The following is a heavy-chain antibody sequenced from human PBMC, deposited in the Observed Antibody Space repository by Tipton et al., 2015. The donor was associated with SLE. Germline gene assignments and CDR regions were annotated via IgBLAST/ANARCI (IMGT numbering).Heavy chain of an antibody. CDR1: GFRFSTSS. V-gene: IGHV3-21*01. J-gene: IGHJ6*02. CDR3: TKDHMAAHYHYHGMDV. CDR2: ISTTPGYI. Sequence: SQRLSCAASGFRFSTSSMNWVRQAPGKGLEWVSSISTTPGYIYYADSVKGRFTISRDNAENSLYLQMNSLRAEDSAVYYCTKDHMAAHYHYHGMDVWGQGTTVTVSS. D-gene: IGHD2-15*01.